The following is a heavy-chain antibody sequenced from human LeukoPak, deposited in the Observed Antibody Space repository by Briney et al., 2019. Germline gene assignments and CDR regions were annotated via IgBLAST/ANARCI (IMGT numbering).Heavy chain of an antibody. V-gene: IGHV1-46*01. CDR3: ARDRADSNAFDI. CDR1: GYTFTSYY. CDR2: INPSGGST. J-gene: IGHJ3*02. D-gene: IGHD3-22*01. Sequence: ASVKVSCKASGYTFTSYYMHWVRQAPGQGLEWMGIINPSGGSTSYAQKFQGRVTMTRDMSTSTVYMELSSLRSGDTAVYYCARDRADSNAFDIWGQGTMVTVSS.